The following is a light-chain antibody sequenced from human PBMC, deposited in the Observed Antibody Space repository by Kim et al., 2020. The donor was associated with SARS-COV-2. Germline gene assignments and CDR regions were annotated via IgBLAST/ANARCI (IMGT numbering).Light chain of an antibody. CDR2: QDN. J-gene: IGLJ2*01. Sequence: SYELTQPPSVSVSPGQTASITCSGDKLGDKYACWYQQKPGQSPVLVIYQDNKRPSGIPERFSGSNSGNTATLTISGTQAMDEADYYCQAWDSSTVVFGGGTQPTVL. CDR3: QAWDSSTVV. V-gene: IGLV3-1*01. CDR1: KLGDKY.